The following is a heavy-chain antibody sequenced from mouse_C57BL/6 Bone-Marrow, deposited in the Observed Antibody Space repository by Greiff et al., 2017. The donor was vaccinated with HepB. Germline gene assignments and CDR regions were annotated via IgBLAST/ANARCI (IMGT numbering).Heavy chain of an antibody. CDR2: TNPGSGGT. Sequence: QVQLQQSGAELVRPGTSVKVSCKASGYAFTNYLIEWVKQRPGQGLEWIGVTNPGSGGTNYNEKFKGKATLTVDKSSSTAYMQLSSLTSEDSAVYFCARGLTVYYFDYWGQGTTLTVSS. CDR1: GYAFTNYL. V-gene: IGHV1-54*01. D-gene: IGHD4-1*01. CDR3: ARGLTVYYFDY. J-gene: IGHJ2*01.